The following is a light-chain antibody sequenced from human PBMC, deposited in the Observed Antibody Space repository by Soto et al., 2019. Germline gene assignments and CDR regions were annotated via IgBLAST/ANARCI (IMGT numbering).Light chain of an antibody. V-gene: IGKV3-11*01. Sequence: EVVLTQSPATLSLSPGDRAALSCEASQSVHNFLAWYQQKPGQAPRLLIYGASNRAAGIPARFSGSGSGTDFTLTINSLEPEDFAVYYCQQRSNWPPITFGHGTRLEIK. CDR3: QQRSNWPPIT. CDR2: GAS. J-gene: IGKJ5*01. CDR1: QSVHNF.